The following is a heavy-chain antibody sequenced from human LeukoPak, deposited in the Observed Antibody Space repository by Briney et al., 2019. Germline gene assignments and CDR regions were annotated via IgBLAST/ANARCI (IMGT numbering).Heavy chain of an antibody. CDR1: GGSISSGGYY. V-gene: IGHV4-31*03. J-gene: IGHJ5*02. Sequence: SETLSLTCTVSGGSISSGGYYWSWIRQHPGKGLEWIGYIYYSGSTYYNPSLKSRVTISVDTSKNQFSLKLSSVTAADTAVYYCARVVRGPGKVYWFAPWAREPWSPSPQ. D-gene: IGHD3-10*01. CDR2: IYYSGST. CDR3: ARVVRGPGKVYWFAP.